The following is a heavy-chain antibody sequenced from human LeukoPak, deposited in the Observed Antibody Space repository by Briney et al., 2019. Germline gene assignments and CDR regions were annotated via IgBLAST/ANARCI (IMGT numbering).Heavy chain of an antibody. D-gene: IGHD3-3*01. CDR2: ISTYSGNA. Sequence: ASVKVSCKASGYSFITHGITWVRQAPGQGLQWVGWISTYSGNAHYAQRLQDGVTLSKDTATTTAYLEVRNLRSDDTAVYYCARDLAVLGVVFTSYMDVWGKGTPVIVSS. CDR1: GYSFITHG. V-gene: IGHV1-18*01. CDR3: ARDLAVLGVVFTSYMDV. J-gene: IGHJ6*03.